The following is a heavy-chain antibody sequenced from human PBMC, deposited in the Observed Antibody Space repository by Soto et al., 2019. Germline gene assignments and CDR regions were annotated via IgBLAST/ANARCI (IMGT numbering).Heavy chain of an antibody. CDR1: GFTLSSYG. D-gene: IGHD2-21*02. V-gene: IGHV3-74*01. CDR3: AKTYCGGDCYSRYYYGIEV. Sequence: PXLFLGCSCSPAGFTLSSYGMHWVAQAPGKGQVCVSRINSDGSTTSYAGSVKGRFTISRDNPKNTLYLQMNSLRAEDTAVYYCAKTYCGGDCYSRYYYGIEVWGQGTTVT. CDR2: INSDGSTT. J-gene: IGHJ6*02.